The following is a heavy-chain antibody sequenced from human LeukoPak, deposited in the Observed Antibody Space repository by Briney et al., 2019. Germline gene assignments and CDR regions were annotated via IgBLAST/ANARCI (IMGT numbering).Heavy chain of an antibody. Sequence: ASVKVSCKASGYTFTSHGISWVRQAPGQGLEWMGGIIPIFGTANYAQKFQGRVTITTDESTSTAYMELSSLRSEDTAVYYCARVVDGDYGPYFDYWGQGTLVTVFS. V-gene: IGHV1-69*05. CDR2: IIPIFGTA. CDR1: GYTFTSHG. CDR3: ARVVDGDYGPYFDY. J-gene: IGHJ4*02. D-gene: IGHD4-17*01.